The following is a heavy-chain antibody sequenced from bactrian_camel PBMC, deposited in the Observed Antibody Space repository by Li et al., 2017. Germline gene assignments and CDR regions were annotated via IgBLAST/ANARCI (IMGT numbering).Heavy chain of an antibody. CDR2: IAATRDGDVNAT. J-gene: IGHJ6*01. Sequence: HVQLVESGGGSVQAGGSLRLSCAASGYTKGSRCMAWFRQAPGKEREGVAAIAATRDGDVNATYYADSVKGRFAVPRDNARNTGFLEMNSLKPEDTGVYYCAADWARVVDTGTCPNVWGYWGQGTQVTVS. CDR1: GYTKGSRC. V-gene: IGHV3S53*01. D-gene: IGHD5*01. CDR3: AADWARVVDTGTCPNVWGY.